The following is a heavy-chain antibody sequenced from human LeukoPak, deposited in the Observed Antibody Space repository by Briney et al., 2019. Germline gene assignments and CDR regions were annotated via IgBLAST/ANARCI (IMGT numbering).Heavy chain of an antibody. V-gene: IGHV3-30*18. Sequence: PGGSLRLSCAASGFTFSSYGMHWVRQAPGKGLEWVAVISYDGSNKYYADSVKGRFTISRDNSKNTLYLQMNSLRAEDTAVYYCAKGRIAVAGTSIFDYWGQGTLVTVSS. CDR2: ISYDGSNK. D-gene: IGHD6-19*01. CDR3: AKGRIAVAGTSIFDY. J-gene: IGHJ4*02. CDR1: GFTFSSYG.